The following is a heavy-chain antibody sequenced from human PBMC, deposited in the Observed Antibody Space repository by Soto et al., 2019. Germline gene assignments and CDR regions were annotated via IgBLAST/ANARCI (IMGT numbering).Heavy chain of an antibody. Sequence: PSETLSLTCTVSGVSISSSSHYWGWIRQSPGTGLEWIGSIDESGDSYYNPSLKSRVTIFVDTSKNQFSLKLISVTGADSAIYFCAREGGYVDYWGQGTLVTVSS. D-gene: IGHD1-1*01. V-gene: IGHV4-39*02. CDR2: IDESGDS. CDR1: GVSISSSSHY. J-gene: IGHJ4*02. CDR3: AREGGYVDY.